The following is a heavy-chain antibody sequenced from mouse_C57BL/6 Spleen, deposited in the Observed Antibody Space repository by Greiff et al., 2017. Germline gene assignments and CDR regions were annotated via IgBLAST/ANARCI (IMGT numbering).Heavy chain of an antibody. CDR3: ARGGGNYAYYFDY. CDR1: GFTFSDYY. CDR2: INYDGSST. D-gene: IGHD2-1*01. V-gene: IGHV5-16*01. J-gene: IGHJ2*01. Sequence: EVKLVESEGGLVQPGSSMKLSCTASGFTFSDYYMAWVRQVPEKGLEWVANINYDGSSTYYLDSLKSRFIISRDNAKNILYLQMSSLKSEDTATYYCARGGGNYAYYFDYWGQGTTLTVSS.